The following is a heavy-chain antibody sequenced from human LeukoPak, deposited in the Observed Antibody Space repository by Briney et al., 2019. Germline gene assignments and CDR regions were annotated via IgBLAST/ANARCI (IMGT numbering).Heavy chain of an antibody. CDR1: GGFIRGYY. CDR2: IYYSGST. V-gene: IGHV4-59*08. CDR3: ARHYYDSSGYFYQDY. J-gene: IGHJ4*02. Sequence: SETLSLTCTVSGGFIRGYYWSWIRQPRGRGLVWIGYIYYSGSTEYNPSLQSRVTISVDTSKNQFSLKLSSVTAADTAVYYCARHYYDSSGYFYQDYWGQGTLVTVSP. D-gene: IGHD3-22*01.